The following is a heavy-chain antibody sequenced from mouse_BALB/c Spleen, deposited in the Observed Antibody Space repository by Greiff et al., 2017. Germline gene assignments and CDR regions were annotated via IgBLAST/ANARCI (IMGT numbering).Heavy chain of an antibody. Sequence: EVQRVESGGDLVKPGGSLKLSCAASGFTFSSYGMSWVRQTPDKRLEWVATISSGGSYTYYPDSVKGRFTISRDNAKNTLYLQMSSLKSEDTAMYYCARQRDYYGNPYYAMDYWGQGTSVTVSS. D-gene: IGHD2-1*01. CDR2: ISSGGSYT. V-gene: IGHV5-6*01. CDR1: GFTFSSYG. J-gene: IGHJ4*01. CDR3: ARQRDYYGNPYYAMDY.